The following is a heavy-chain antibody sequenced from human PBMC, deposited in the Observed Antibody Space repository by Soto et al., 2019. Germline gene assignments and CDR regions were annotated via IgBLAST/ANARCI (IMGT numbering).Heavy chain of an antibody. J-gene: IGHJ3*02. CDR2: IYYSGST. CDR1: GGSISSYY. Sequence: KTSETLSLTCTVSGGSISSYYWSWIRQPPGKGLEWIGYIYYSGSTNYNPSLKSRVTISVDTSKNQFSLKPSSVTAADTAVYYCARGISNYYYDSRESRAFDIWGQGTMVTVSS. D-gene: IGHD3-22*01. CDR3: ARGISNYYYDSRESRAFDI. V-gene: IGHV4-59*01.